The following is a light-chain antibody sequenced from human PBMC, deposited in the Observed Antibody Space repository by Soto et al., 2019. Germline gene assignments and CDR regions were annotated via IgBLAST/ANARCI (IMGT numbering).Light chain of an antibody. V-gene: IGLV2-8*01. CDR2: EVD. Sequence: QSVLTQPPSSSGSPGQTVTISRTGTSSDVGGYNYVSWYQHNAGKAPKLIIYEVDERPSGVPHRFSGSRSGNTASLTVSGLQAEDEADYSCSSYVGSNTFAYVVRTGTKVTVL. CDR1: SSDVGGYNY. J-gene: IGLJ1*01. CDR3: SSYVGSNTFAYV.